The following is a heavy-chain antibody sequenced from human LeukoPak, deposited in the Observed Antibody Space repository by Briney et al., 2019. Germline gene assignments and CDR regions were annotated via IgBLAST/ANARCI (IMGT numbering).Heavy chain of an antibody. V-gene: IGHV1-18*01. D-gene: IGHD3-22*01. J-gene: IGHJ3*02. CDR1: GYTFSNYG. Sequence: ASVKVSCKASGYTFSNYGISWVRQAPGQGLEWMGWISAYNGNTNYAQKLQGRVTMTTDTSTSTAYMELRSLRSDDTAVFYCARDLYYYDSSGYFRDTFDIWGQGTVVTFSS. CDR2: ISAYNGNT. CDR3: ARDLYYYDSSGYFRDTFDI.